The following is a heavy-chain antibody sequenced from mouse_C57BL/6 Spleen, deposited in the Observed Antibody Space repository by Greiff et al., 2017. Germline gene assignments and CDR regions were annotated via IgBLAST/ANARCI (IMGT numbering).Heavy chain of an antibody. Sequence: QVQLQQPGAELVRPGTSVKLSCKASGYTFTSYWMHWVKQRPGQGLEWIGVIDPSDSYTNYNQKFKGKATLTVATSSSTAYMQLSSLTSTDSAVYYCAREIKLGGAMDYWGQGTSVTVSS. CDR2: IDPSDSYT. J-gene: IGHJ4*01. V-gene: IGHV1-59*01. CDR1: GYTFTSYW. D-gene: IGHD4-1*01. CDR3: AREIKLGGAMDY.